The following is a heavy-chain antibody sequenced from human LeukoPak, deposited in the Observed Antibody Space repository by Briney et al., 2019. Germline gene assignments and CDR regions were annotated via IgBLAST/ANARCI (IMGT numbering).Heavy chain of an antibody. J-gene: IGHJ4*02. CDR1: GYTFTSYD. CDR2: MNPNSGNT. D-gene: IGHD6-13*01. Sequence: ASVKVSCKASGYTFTSYDINWVRQATGQGLEWMGWMNPNSGNTGYAQKFQGRVTITRNTSISTAYMELSSLRSEDTAVYYCATGAAAEGGWFDYWGQGTLVTVSS. CDR3: ATGAAAEGGWFDY. V-gene: IGHV1-8*03.